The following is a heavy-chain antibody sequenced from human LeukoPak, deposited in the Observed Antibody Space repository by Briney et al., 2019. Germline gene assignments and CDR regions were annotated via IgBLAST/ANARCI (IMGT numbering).Heavy chain of an antibody. CDR3: AKDRGTLTYQFDY. J-gene: IGHJ4*02. D-gene: IGHD2-2*01. CDR2: IGGSGGST. CDR1: GFAFSSYA. Sequence: GGSLRLSCAASGFAFSSYAMTWVRQGPGKGLEWVSTIGGSGGSTYYSDSVKGRFTISRDNSKNTLYLQMNSLRAEDTAVYYCAKDRGTLTYQFDYWGQGTLATVSS. V-gene: IGHV3-23*01.